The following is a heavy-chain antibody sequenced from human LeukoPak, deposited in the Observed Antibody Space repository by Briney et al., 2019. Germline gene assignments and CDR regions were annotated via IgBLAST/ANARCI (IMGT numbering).Heavy chain of an antibody. CDR2: IIPIFGTA. CDR1: GGTFSSYA. J-gene: IGHJ4*02. CDR3: ASHVSSGYEYYFDY. Sequence: GASVKVSCKASGGTFSSYAISWVRQAPGQGLEWMGGIIPIFGTANYAQKFQGRVTITADKSTSTAYMELSSLRSEDTAVYYCASHVSSGYEYYFDYWGQGTLVTVSS. D-gene: IGHD3-22*01. V-gene: IGHV1-69*06.